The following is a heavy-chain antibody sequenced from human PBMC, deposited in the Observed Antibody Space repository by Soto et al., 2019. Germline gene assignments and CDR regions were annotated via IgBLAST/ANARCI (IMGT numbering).Heavy chain of an antibody. CDR1: GGSISSYY. V-gene: IGHV4-59*06. D-gene: IGHD1-26*01. CDR3: AREGGIVGATAADY. J-gene: IGHJ4*02. Sequence: PSETLSLTCTVSGGSISSYYWSWIRKPQDKGLERIGYIYNSGSTYYNPSLKSRVTIAVDTSKNQFSLKLSSVTAADTVVYYCAREGGIVGATAADYWGQGTLVTVSS. CDR2: IYNSGST.